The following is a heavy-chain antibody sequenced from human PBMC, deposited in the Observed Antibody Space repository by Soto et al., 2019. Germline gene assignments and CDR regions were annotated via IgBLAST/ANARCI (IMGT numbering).Heavy chain of an antibody. J-gene: IGHJ4*02. CDR2: IIPIFGTA. CDR1: GGTFSSYA. CDR3: AREAVSGRTGFDY. D-gene: IGHD6-19*01. V-gene: IGHV1-69*13. Sequence: SVTVSCKASGGTFSSYAISWVRQAPGQGLEWMGGIIPIFGTANYAQKFQGRVTITADESTSTAYMELSSLRSDDTAVYYCAREAVSGRTGFDYWGQGTLVTVSS.